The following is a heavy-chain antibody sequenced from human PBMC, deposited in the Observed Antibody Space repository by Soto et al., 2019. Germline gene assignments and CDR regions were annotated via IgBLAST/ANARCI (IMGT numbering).Heavy chain of an antibody. CDR3: ARDNYYDSSGYSN. CDR1: GYTFTSYG. D-gene: IGHD3-22*01. CDR2: ISAYNGNT. J-gene: IGHJ4*02. V-gene: IGHV1-18*04. Sequence: QVQLVQSGAEVKKPGASVKVSCKASGYTFTSYGISWVRQAPGQGLEWMGWISAYNGNTNYAQKLQGRATMTTDTSTTTAYTDARSLRSDDTAVYCCARDNYYDSSGYSNGGKGTPVNVSS.